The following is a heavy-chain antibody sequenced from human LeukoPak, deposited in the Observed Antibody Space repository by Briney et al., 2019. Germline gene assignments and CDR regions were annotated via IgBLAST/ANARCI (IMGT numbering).Heavy chain of an antibody. V-gene: IGHV1-18*01. CDR3: AREEKNWFDP. J-gene: IGHJ5*02. Sequence: ASVKVSCKASGYTFTSYGISWVRQAPGQGLEWMGWISAYNGNTNYAQKFQGRVTMTRDTSISTAYMELSRLRSDDTAVYYCAREEKNWFDPWGQGTLVTVSS. CDR1: GYTFTSYG. CDR2: ISAYNGNT. D-gene: IGHD5-24*01.